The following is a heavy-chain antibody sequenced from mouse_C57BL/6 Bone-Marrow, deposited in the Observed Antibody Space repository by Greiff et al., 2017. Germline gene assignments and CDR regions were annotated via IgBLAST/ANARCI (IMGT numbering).Heavy chain of an antibody. CDR3: ARHGYYGSSPFAY. CDR1: GFTFSDYG. J-gene: IGHJ3*01. Sequence: EVKVVEPGGGLVQPGGSLKLSCAASGFTFSDYGMAWVRQAPRKGPEWVAFISNLAYSIYYADTVTGRFTISRENAKNTLYLEMSSLRSEDTAMYYCARHGYYGSSPFAYWGQGTLVTVSA. D-gene: IGHD1-1*01. V-gene: IGHV5-15*01. CDR2: ISNLAYSI.